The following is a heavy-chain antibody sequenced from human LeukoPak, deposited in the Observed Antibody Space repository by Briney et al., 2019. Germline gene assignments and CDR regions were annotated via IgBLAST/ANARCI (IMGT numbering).Heavy chain of an antibody. D-gene: IGHD3-3*01. CDR1: GGSISSSSYY. CDR3: GRVNSGIFGVVILNWFDP. CDR2: IYYSGST. Sequence: SETLSLTCTVSGGSISSSSYYWGWIRQPPGKGLEWIGSIYYSGSTYYNPSLKSRVTISVDTSKNQFSLKLSSVTAADTAVYYCGRVNSGIFGVVILNWFDPWGQGTLVTVSS. J-gene: IGHJ5*02. V-gene: IGHV4-39*07.